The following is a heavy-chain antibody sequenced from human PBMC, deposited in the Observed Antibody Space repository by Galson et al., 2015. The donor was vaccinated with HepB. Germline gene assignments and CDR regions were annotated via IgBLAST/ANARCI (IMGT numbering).Heavy chain of an antibody. D-gene: IGHD1-26*01. Sequence: SVKVSCKVSGYTLTELSMHWVRQAPGKGLEWMGGFDPEDGETIYAQKFQGRVTMTEDTSTDTAYMELSSLRSEDTAVYYCATFSGSYGVFDYWGQGTLVTVSS. V-gene: IGHV1-24*01. CDR3: ATFSGSYGVFDY. CDR1: GYTLTELS. J-gene: IGHJ4*02. CDR2: FDPEDGET.